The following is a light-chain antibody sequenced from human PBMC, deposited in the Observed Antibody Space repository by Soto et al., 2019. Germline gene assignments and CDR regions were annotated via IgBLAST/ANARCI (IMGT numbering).Light chain of an antibody. CDR1: SSDVGGYDY. J-gene: IGLJ1*01. CDR3: SSYSGSTAYL. CDR2: EVS. Sequence: QSVLTQPASVSGSPGQSITISCTGTSSDVGGYDYVSWYQLHPGKAPKLMVFEVSNRPSGVSYRFSGSKSGNTASLTISGLQAEDEADYFCSSYSGSTAYLFGTGTKLTVL. V-gene: IGLV2-14*01.